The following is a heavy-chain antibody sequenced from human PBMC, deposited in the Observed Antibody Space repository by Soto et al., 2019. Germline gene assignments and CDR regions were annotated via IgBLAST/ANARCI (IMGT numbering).Heavy chain of an antibody. V-gene: IGHV3-64D*08. J-gene: IGHJ3*02. Sequence: GGSVRLSCSASGFTFSSYAMHWVRQAPGKGLEYVSAISSNGGSTYYADSVKGRFTISRDNSKNTLYLQMSSLRAEDTAVYYCVKDVEIATIFSFWVLKGAFDIWGQGTMVT. D-gene: IGHD2-21*01. CDR1: GFTFSSYA. CDR3: VKDVEIATIFSFWVLKGAFDI. CDR2: ISSNGGST.